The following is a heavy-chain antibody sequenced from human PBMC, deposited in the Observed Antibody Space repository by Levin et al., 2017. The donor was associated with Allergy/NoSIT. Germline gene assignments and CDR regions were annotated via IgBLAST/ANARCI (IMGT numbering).Heavy chain of an antibody. CDR2: ISGSGGST. V-gene: IGHV3-23*01. Sequence: GGSLRLSCAASGFTFSSYAMSWVRQAPGKGLEWVSAISGSGGSTYYADSVKGRFTISRDNSKNTLYLQMNSLRAEDTAVYYCAKDGPPTRRFLEWVFSDYWGQGTLVTVSS. CDR3: AKDGPPTRRFLEWVFSDY. J-gene: IGHJ4*02. D-gene: IGHD3-3*01. CDR1: GFTFSSYA.